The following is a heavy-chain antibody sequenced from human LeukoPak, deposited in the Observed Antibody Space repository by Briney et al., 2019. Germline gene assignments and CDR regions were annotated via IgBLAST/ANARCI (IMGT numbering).Heavy chain of an antibody. V-gene: IGHV3-23*01. CDR1: GFTFSSYA. Sequence: GGSLRLSCAASGFTFSSYAMSWVRQAPGKGLEWVSEITGSGGRIYYADSVKGRFTISRDNSKNTLYLQMNSLRAEDTAVYYCAKDSGVIGWYFDYWGQGTLVTVSS. CDR2: ITGSGGRI. J-gene: IGHJ4*02. D-gene: IGHD6-19*01. CDR3: AKDSGVIGWYFDY.